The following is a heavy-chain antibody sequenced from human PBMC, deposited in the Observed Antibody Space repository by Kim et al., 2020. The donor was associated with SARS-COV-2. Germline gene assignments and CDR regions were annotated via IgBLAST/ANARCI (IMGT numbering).Heavy chain of an antibody. J-gene: IGHJ3*02. Sequence: ASVKVSCKSSGYTFTSYGISWVRQAPGQGLEWMGWISAYNGNTNYAQKLQGRVTMTTDTSTSTAYMELRSLRSDDTAVYYCARLVTMVRGTDAFDIWGQGTMVTVSS. CDR1: GYTFTSYG. CDR2: ISAYNGNT. V-gene: IGHV1-18*01. D-gene: IGHD3-10*01. CDR3: ARLVTMVRGTDAFDI.